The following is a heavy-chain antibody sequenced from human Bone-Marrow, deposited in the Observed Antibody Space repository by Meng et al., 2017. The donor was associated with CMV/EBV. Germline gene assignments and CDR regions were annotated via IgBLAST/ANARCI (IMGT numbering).Heavy chain of an antibody. Sequence: ASGYTFSDYVMHWVRHAPGQGPEWMGWIKTSTGGTNYAQKFLGRVTMTRDTSKSTAYMELSSLRSDDTAIFYCACYSGTFGRRAFDLWGQGTLVTVSS. CDR1: GYTFSDYV. V-gene: IGHV1-2*02. D-gene: IGHD1-26*01. CDR2: IKTSTGGT. CDR3: ACYSGTFGRRAFDL. J-gene: IGHJ3*01.